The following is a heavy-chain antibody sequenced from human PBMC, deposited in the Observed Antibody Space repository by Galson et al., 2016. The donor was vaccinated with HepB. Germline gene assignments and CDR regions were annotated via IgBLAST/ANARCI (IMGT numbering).Heavy chain of an antibody. CDR2: ITDSGGSA. D-gene: IGHD2-15*01. J-gene: IGHJ6*02. CDR1: GFTFRTYA. V-gene: IGHV3-23*01. Sequence: SLRLSCAASGFTFRTYAMTWVRQAPGKGLEWVSTITDSGGSADFGDSVKGRFTISRDNSRNTLCLQMDPLSADDTAVYFCAKPQGYCYGARCDYQYGLDVWGRGTTVTVSS. CDR3: AKPQGYCYGARCDYQYGLDV.